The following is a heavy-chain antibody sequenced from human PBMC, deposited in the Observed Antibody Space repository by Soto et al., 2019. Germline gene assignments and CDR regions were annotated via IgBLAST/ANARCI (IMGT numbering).Heavy chain of an antibody. D-gene: IGHD2-8*01. V-gene: IGHV6-1*01. Sequence: PSQTLSLTCAISGDSVSTNSATWDSMRQSPSRGLEWLGRTYYRSKWFNDYAVSVKGRISINPDTSNNQFSLQLNSVTPDDTAVYYCARLIGNSWLDSWGQGTLVTVSS. CDR2: TYYRSKWFN. J-gene: IGHJ5*01. CDR1: GDSVSTNSAT. CDR3: ARLIGNSWLDS.